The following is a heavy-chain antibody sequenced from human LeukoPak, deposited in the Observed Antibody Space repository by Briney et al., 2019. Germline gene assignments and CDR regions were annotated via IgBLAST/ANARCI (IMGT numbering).Heavy chain of an antibody. V-gene: IGHV4-4*07. CDR3: ARGYKPASGKDGAFDI. Sequence: PSETLSLTCTVSGGSISNYFWSWVRQPAGKGLEWIGRIYSTGRSDYNPSLKSRVSMSVDTSSNQFSLRLSSMTAADTALYYCARGYKPASGKDGAFDIWGQGTMVTVSS. CDR2: IYSTGRS. J-gene: IGHJ3*02. D-gene: IGHD6-13*01. CDR1: GGSISNYF.